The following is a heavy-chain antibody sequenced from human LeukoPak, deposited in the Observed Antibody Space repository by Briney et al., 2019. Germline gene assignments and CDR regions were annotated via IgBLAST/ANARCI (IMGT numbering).Heavy chain of an antibody. Sequence: PSQTLSLTCDVSGGSISSGLYSWSWIRQPLGKGLEWIGYIYHTGSTYYNPSLKSRVTISVDTSKNQFSLRLSSVTAADTAIYYCARLQYCSGTSCYWFDPWGQGTLVTVSS. CDR2: IYHTGST. CDR3: ARLQYCSGTSCYWFDP. D-gene: IGHD2-2*01. J-gene: IGHJ5*02. V-gene: IGHV4-30-2*01. CDR1: GGSISSGLYS.